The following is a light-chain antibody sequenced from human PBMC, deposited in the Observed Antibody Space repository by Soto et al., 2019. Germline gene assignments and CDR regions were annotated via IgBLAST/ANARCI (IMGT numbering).Light chain of an antibody. J-gene: IGKJ3*01. CDR2: GAS. CDR1: QSVSSSY. Sequence: EIVLTQSPGTLSLSPGERATLSCRASQSVSSSYLAWYQQKPGQAPRLLIYGASSRATGIPDRFSGSGSRTHFTLTISRLEPEDFAVYYCQQYSSSLLFTFGPVTKVDIK. CDR3: QQYSSSLLFT. V-gene: IGKV3-20*01.